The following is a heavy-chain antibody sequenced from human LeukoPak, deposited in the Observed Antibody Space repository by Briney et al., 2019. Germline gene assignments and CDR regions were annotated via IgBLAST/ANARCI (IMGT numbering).Heavy chain of an antibody. CDR1: GFTFSSYG. J-gene: IGHJ4*02. V-gene: IGHV3-30*02. Sequence: GGSLRLSCAASGFTFSSYGMHWVRQAPGKGLEWVAFIRYDGGNKYYADSVKGRFTISRDNSKNTLYLQMNSLRAEDTAVYYCAKDGDQLTTFDYWGQGTLVTVSS. CDR3: AKDGDQLTTFDY. CDR2: IRYDGGNK. D-gene: IGHD2-2*01.